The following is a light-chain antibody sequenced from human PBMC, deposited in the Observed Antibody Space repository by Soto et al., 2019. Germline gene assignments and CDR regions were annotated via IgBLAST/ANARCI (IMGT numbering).Light chain of an antibody. CDR2: AAS. V-gene: IGKV1-16*01. CDR1: QGISTY. Sequence: DIQMTQSPSSLSASVGDRVTITCRASQGISTYLNWYLQKPGKAPKLLIYAASSLQSGVPSRFSGSESGTEFTLTISSLQPDDFATYYCQQYNSYSGTFGQGTKVDIK. J-gene: IGKJ1*01. CDR3: QQYNSYSGT.